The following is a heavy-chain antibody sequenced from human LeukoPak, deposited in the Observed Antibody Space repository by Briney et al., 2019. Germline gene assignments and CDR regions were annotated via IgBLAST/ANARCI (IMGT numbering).Heavy chain of an antibody. D-gene: IGHD3-9*01. CDR2: MNPNSGNT. CDR3: ARGRSYYDILTGYSEFDY. J-gene: IGHJ4*02. V-gene: IGHV1-8*01. CDR1: GYTFTSYD. Sequence: ASVKVSCKASGYTFTSYDINWVRQATGQGLEWMGWMNPNSGNTGYAQKSQGRVTMTRSTSISTAYMELSSLRSEDTAVYYCARGRSYYDILTGYSEFDYWGQGTLVTVSS.